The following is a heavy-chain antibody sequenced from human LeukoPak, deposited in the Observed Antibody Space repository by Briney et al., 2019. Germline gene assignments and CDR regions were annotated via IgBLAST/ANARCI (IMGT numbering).Heavy chain of an antibody. CDR1: GGSFSGYY. V-gene: IGHV4-59*01. CDR2: IYYSGST. Sequence: SETLSLTCAVYGGSFSGYYWSWIRQPPGKGLEWIGYIYYSGSTNYNPSLKSRVTISVDTSKNQFSLKLSSVTAADTAVYYCARASIAARLFDYWGQGTLVTVSS. J-gene: IGHJ4*02. CDR3: ARASIAARLFDY. D-gene: IGHD6-6*01.